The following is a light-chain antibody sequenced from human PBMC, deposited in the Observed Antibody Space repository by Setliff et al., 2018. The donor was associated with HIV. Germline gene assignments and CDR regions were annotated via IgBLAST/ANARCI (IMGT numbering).Light chain of an antibody. CDR1: SSDVGGYNY. CDR2: GVR. V-gene: IGLV2-14*03. J-gene: IGLJ1*01. Sequence: QSALTQPASVSGSPGQSITISCTGTSSDVGGYNYVSWYQLHPGKAPKLMIYGVRNRPSGVPNRFSGSKSGDTASLTISGLQSEDEADYYCCSYAGTSSYIFGSGTKVTVL. CDR3: CSYAGTSSYI.